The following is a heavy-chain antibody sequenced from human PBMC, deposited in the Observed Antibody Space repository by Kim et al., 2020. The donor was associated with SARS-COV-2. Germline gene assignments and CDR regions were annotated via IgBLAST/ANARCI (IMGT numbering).Heavy chain of an antibody. J-gene: IGHJ6*02. D-gene: IGHD3-16*01. CDR2: MRGGGVHK. V-gene: IGHV3-23*01. CDR1: GFTFDIYA. CDR3: AKVVVMDDYNYYYYYGMDV. Sequence: GGSLRLSCVASGFTFDIYAMTWVRQAPGKGLEWVSVMRGGGVHKFYRDPVRGRFTISRDNSKNTLFLQMNSLRDEDTALYYCAKVVVMDDYNYYYYYGMDVWGQGTTVTVSS.